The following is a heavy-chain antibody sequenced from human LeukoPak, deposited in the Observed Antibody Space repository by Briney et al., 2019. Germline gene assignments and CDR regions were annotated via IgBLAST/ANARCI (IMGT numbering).Heavy chain of an antibody. J-gene: IGHJ3*02. CDR2: INHSGST. V-gene: IGHV4-34*01. CDR3: ATERDGYPVDAFDI. Sequence: RASETLSLTCAVYGGSFSGYYWSWIRQPPGKGLEWIGEINHSGSTNYNPSLKSRVTMSVDTSKNQFSLKLSSVTAADTAVYYCATERDGYPVDAFDIWGQGTMVTVPS. D-gene: IGHD5-24*01. CDR1: GGSFSGYY.